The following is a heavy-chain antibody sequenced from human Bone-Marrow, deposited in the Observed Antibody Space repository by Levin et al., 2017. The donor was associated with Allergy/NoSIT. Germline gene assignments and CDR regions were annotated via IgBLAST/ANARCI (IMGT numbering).Heavy chain of an antibody. D-gene: IGHD6-19*01. CDR2: ISGSGDTT. Sequence: GGSLRLSCAASGFTSTTYAMSWVRQAPGKGLQWVSGISGSGDTTYYTDSVRGRFTTSRDNSTNTPFLQMNSLRAADTAEYFCARYPIALVSAYFDYWGQGALVTVSS. CDR3: ARYPIALVSAYFDY. CDR1: GFTSTTYA. V-gene: IGHV3-23*01. J-gene: IGHJ4*02.